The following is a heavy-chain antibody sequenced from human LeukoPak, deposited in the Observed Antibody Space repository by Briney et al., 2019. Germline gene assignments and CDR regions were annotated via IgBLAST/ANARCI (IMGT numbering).Heavy chain of an antibody. D-gene: IGHD6-13*01. CDR1: GGSFSGYY. V-gene: IGHV4-34*01. J-gene: IGHJ4*02. CDR3: ARAIAEHFDY. CDR2: INHSGST. Sequence: SSETLSLTCAVYGGSFSGYYWSWIRQPPGKGLEWIGEINHSGSTNYNPSLKSRVTISVDTSKNQFSLKLSSVTAADTAVYYCARAIAEHFDYWGQGTLVTVSS.